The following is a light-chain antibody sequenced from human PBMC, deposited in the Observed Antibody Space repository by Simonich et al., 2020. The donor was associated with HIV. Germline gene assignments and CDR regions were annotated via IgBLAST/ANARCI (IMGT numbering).Light chain of an antibody. CDR3: MEGTHLKT. V-gene: IGKV2-29*03. J-gene: IGKJ1*01. CDR1: QSLLHSDGKTY. CDR2: EVS. Sequence: DIVMTQTPLSLSVTPGQPASISCNSSQSLLHSDGKTYLYWYLQKPGQSPHLLIHEVSNRFSGVPDRFSGSGSGTDFTLKISRVEAEDIGLYYCMEGTHLKTFGQGTKVEIK.